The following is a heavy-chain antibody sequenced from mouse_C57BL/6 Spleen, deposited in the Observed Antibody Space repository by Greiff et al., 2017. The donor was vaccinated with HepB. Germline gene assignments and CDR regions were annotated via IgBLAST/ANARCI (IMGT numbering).Heavy chain of an antibody. CDR2: IYPGDGDT. Sequence: QVQLQQSGPELVKPGASVKISCKASGYAFSSSWMNWVKQRPGKGLEWIGRIYPGDGDTNYNGKFKGKATLTADKSTSTAYMQLSSLTSEDSAVYFCARSDDGYYEAYWGQGTLVTVSA. V-gene: IGHV1-82*01. CDR1: GYAFSSSW. D-gene: IGHD2-3*01. J-gene: IGHJ3*01. CDR3: ARSDDGYYEAY.